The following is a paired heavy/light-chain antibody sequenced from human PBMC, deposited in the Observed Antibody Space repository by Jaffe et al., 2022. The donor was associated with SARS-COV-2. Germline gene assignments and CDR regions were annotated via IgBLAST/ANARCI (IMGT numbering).Light chain of an antibody. J-gene: IGKJ4*01. CDR3: QQYNDWLALT. Sequence: EIVMTQSPATLSVSPGERATLSCRASQSVSTNLAWYQQKPGQAPRLLIYGTSTRATGIPARFSGSGSGTEFTLTISSLQSEDFAVYYCQQYNDWLALTFGGGTKVEIK. CDR1: QSVSTN. CDR2: GTS. V-gene: IGKV3-15*01.
Heavy chain of an antibody. J-gene: IGHJ4*02. D-gene: IGHD2-2*01. V-gene: IGHV3-23*04. CDR1: GFTLSSYA. Sequence: EVQLVESGGGLVQPGGSLRLSCVASGFTLSSYAMRWVRQAPGKGLEWVSAISGSGGSTYYADSVKGRFTISRDNSKNTLYLQMDSLRADDTAVYYCANYCSSTSCYATRFDYWGQGTLVTVSS. CDR2: ISGSGGST. CDR3: ANYCSSTSCYATRFDY.